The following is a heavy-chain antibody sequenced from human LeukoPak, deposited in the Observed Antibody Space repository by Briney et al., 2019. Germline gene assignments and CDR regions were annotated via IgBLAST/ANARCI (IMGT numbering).Heavy chain of an antibody. CDR2: ISGSGGST. V-gene: IGHV3-23*01. Sequence: GGSLRLSCAASGFTFSSYAMSWVRQAPGKGLEWVSAISGSGGSTYYADSVKGRFTISGDNSKNTLYLQMNSLGAEDTAVYYCARDGAVEAVAGYDIWGQGTMVTVSS. CDR1: GFTFSSYA. J-gene: IGHJ3*02. D-gene: IGHD6-19*01. CDR3: ARDGAVEAVAGYDI.